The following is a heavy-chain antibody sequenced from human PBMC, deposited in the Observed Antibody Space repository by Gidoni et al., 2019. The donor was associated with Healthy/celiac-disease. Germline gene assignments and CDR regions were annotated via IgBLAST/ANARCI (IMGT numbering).Heavy chain of an antibody. V-gene: IGHV3-30-3*01. CDR1: GFTFSSYA. D-gene: IGHD2-2*02. Sequence: QVQLVESGGGVVQPGRSLRLSCAASGFTFSSYAMHWVRQAPGKGLEWVAVISYDGSNKYYADSVKGRFTISRDNSKNTLYLQMNSLRAEDTAVYYCARDLYCSSTSCYNSLWATVNYGMDVWGQGTTVTVSS. CDR2: ISYDGSNK. CDR3: ARDLYCSSTSCYNSLWATVNYGMDV. J-gene: IGHJ6*02.